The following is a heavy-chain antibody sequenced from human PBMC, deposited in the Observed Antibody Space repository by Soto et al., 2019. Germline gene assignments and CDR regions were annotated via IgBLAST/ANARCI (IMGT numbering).Heavy chain of an antibody. V-gene: IGHV3-9*01. J-gene: IGHJ5*02. CDR3: AKGITSGYRINWFDP. CDR1: GFTFDDYA. Sequence: GGSLRLSCAASGFTFDDYAMHWVRQAPGKGLEWVSGISWNSGSIGYADSVKGRFTISRDNAKNSLYLQMNSLRAEDTALYYRAKGITSGYRINWFDPWGQGTLVTVSS. D-gene: IGHD3-3*01. CDR2: ISWNSGSI.